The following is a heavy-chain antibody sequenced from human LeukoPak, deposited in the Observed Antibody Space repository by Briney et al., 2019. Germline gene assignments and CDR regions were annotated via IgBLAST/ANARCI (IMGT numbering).Heavy chain of an antibody. V-gene: IGHV4-59*01. J-gene: IGHJ3*02. CDR1: GASISSYY. D-gene: IGHD3-22*01. CDR2: IYYSGST. Sequence: PETLSLTCTVSGASISSYYWSWIRQPPGKGREWIGYIYYSGSTNYNPSLKSRVTTSVDTSKNQFSLKLSSVTAADTAVYFCARAGLFDSSAYPYDAFDMWGQGTMVTVSS. CDR3: ARAGLFDSSAYPYDAFDM.